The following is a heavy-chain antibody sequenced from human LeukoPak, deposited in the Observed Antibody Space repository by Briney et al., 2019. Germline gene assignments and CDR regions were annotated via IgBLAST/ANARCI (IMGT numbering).Heavy chain of an antibody. CDR3: ARDYASGSWYSDY. CDR1: GFTFSSYW. J-gene: IGHJ4*02. D-gene: IGHD3-10*01. Sequence: QPGGSLRLSCAASGFTFSSYWMIWVRQAPGKGLEWVANIKQDASDKYYVDSVKGRFTISRDNAKNSLYLHMNSLRADDTAVYYCARDYASGSWYSDYWGQGTLVTVSS. V-gene: IGHV3-7*01. CDR2: IKQDASDK.